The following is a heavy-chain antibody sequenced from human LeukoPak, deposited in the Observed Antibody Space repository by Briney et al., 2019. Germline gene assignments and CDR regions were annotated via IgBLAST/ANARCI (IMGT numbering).Heavy chain of an antibody. CDR2: IIPIFGTA. CDR3: ASQLYYGTSYDVY. D-gene: IGHD3-10*01. J-gene: IGHJ4*02. Sequence: SVKVSCKASGGTFSSYAISWVRQAPGQGLEWMGGIIPIFGTANYAQKFQGRVTITADESTSTAYMELSSLRSEDTAVYYCASQLYYGTSYDVYWGQGTLVTVSS. CDR1: GGTFSSYA. V-gene: IGHV1-69*13.